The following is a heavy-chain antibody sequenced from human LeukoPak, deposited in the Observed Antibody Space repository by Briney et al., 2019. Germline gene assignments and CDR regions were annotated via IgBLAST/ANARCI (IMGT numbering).Heavy chain of an antibody. V-gene: IGHV4-61*01. Sequence: SETLSLTCTVSGGSVSSGSYYWSWIRQPPGKGLEWIGYIYYSGSTNYNPSLKSRVTISVDTSKNRFSLKLSSVTAADTAVYYCASGYYYREIDYWGQGTLVTVSS. D-gene: IGHD3-22*01. CDR3: ASGYYYREIDY. CDR2: IYYSGST. J-gene: IGHJ4*02. CDR1: GGSVSSGSYY.